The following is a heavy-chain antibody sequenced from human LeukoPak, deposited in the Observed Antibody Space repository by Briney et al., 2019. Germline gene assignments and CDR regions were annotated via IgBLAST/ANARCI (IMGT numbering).Heavy chain of an antibody. Sequence: NPRGSLRLSCAASGFSFSGYYMSWIRQATGKGLEWVSYISSSGDTMSYADSVKGRFTISRDNAKNSLYLQMSSLRAEDAAIYYCARVMGNYASDYWGQGALVTVSS. CDR3: ARVMGNYASDY. J-gene: IGHJ4*02. D-gene: IGHD1-7*01. V-gene: IGHV3-11*04. CDR2: ISSSGDTM. CDR1: GFSFSGYY.